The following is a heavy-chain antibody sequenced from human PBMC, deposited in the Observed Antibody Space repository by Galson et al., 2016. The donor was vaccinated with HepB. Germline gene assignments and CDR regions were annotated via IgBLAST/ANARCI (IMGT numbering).Heavy chain of an antibody. Sequence: SVKVSCKVSGYTLTELSMHWVRQAPGKGLEWMGGFDPEDGETIYAQKFQGRVTMTEDTSTDTAYMELSSLRSEDTAVYYCATYTVQLERGLRRLDRPRRGRWFDPWGQGTLVTVSS. V-gene: IGHV1-24*01. CDR3: ATYTVQLERGLRRLDRPRRGRWFDP. CDR2: FDPEDGET. J-gene: IGHJ5*02. CDR1: GYTLTELS. D-gene: IGHD1-1*01.